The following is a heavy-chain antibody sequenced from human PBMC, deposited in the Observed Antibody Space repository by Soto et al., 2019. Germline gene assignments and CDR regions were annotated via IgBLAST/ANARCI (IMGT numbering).Heavy chain of an antibody. CDR1: GYAFTSYY. V-gene: IGHV1-8*01. CDR2: MNPNTGNT. J-gene: IGHJ4*02. D-gene: IGHD6-19*01. Sequence: QVQLVQSGAEVKKPGASVKVSCKASGYAFTSYYINWVRQATGQGLEWMGWMNPNTGNTGYAQKFQGRVTMTRNTSIGTAYMELSSLRSDDTAVYYCARCRIAVAPYYFDHWGQGTLVTVSS. CDR3: ARCRIAVAPYYFDH.